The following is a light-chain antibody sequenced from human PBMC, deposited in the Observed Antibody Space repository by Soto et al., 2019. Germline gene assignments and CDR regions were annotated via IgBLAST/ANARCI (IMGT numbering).Light chain of an antibody. Sequence: EIVLTQSPDTLSLSPGDGATLSCRASQSISSYLAWYQQKPGQSPRLLIYDASNRATGIPARFSGSGSGTDFTLTISSLEPEDFAVYYCQQRSDWPPITFGQGTRLDFK. J-gene: IGKJ5*01. V-gene: IGKV3-11*01. CDR2: DAS. CDR3: QQRSDWPPIT. CDR1: QSISSY.